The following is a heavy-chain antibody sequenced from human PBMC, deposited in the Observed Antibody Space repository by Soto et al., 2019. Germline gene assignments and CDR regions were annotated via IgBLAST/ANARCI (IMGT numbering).Heavy chain of an antibody. CDR2: IYSSGST. CDR3: ARGPGSYNSFDL. V-gene: IGHV4-4*07. Sequence: PLEPLCHRWVVSGGNLISHGWRWILQPAGKGLEWIGRIYSSGSTNYNPSLKSRVTMAEDTSNNQFSLKLTSVTAADTAVYYCARGPGSYNSFDLWGQGTLVTVSS. D-gene: IGHD3-10*01. J-gene: IGHJ5*02. CDR1: GGNLISHG.